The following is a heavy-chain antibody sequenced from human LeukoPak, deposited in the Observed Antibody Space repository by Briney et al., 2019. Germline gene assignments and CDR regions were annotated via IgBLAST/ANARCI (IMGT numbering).Heavy chain of an antibody. D-gene: IGHD3-22*01. CDR3: AKVTDYYDSSYDAFDI. CDR2: IRYDGSNK. Sequence: GGSLRLSCAASGFTFSSYGMHWVRQAPGKGLEWVAFIRYDGSNKYYADSVKGRFTISRDNSKNTLYLQMNSLRAEDTAVYYCAKVTDYYDSSYDAFDIWGQGTMVTVSS. V-gene: IGHV3-30*02. CDR1: GFTFSSYG. J-gene: IGHJ3*02.